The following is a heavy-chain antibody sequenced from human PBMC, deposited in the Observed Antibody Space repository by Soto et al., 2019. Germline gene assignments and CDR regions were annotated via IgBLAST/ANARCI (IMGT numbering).Heavy chain of an antibody. D-gene: IGHD2-2*01. CDR3: ARDQGYQLLCGVFPCDAFDI. J-gene: IGHJ3*02. Sequence: GGSLRLSCAASAFTFSSYWMSWVRQAPGKRLEWVANIKQDGSEKYYVDSVKGRFTISRDNAKNSLYLQMNSLRAEDTAVYYCARDQGYQLLCGVFPCDAFDIWGQGTMVTVSS. V-gene: IGHV3-7*04. CDR1: AFTFSSYW. CDR2: IKQDGSEK.